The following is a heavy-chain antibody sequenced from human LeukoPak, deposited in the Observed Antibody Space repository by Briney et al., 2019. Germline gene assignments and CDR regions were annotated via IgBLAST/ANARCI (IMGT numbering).Heavy chain of an antibody. V-gene: IGHV3-7*01. CDR2: MKEDGVEI. Sequence: GGSLRLSCEASAFTFSSYWMSWVRQAPGKGLEWVANMKEDGVEINYVDSVKGRFTISRDNAKNSLFLQMNSLRVEDTAVYYCARDRGYSTFDYWGQGTLVTVSS. CDR1: AFTFSSYW. J-gene: IGHJ4*02. D-gene: IGHD4-23*01. CDR3: ARDRGYSTFDY.